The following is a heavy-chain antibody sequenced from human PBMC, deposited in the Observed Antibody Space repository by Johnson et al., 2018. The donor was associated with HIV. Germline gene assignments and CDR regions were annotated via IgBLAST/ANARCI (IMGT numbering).Heavy chain of an antibody. CDR2: IYSGGST. V-gene: IGHV3-66*02. CDR3: AKGLVPAAVSRRTGAPDAFDI. Sequence: VQLVESGGGLVQPGGSLRLSCAASGFTVSNNYMTWVRQDPGKGLEWVSVIYSGGSTYYADSVKGRFTISRDNSKKTLYLQMTSLRAEATAVYYCAKGLVPAAVSRRTGAPDAFDIWGQGTMVTVSS. D-gene: IGHD2-2*01. CDR1: GFTVSNNY. J-gene: IGHJ3*02.